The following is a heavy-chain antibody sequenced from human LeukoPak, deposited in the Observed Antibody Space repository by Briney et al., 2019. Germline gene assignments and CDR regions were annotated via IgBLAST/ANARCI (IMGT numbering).Heavy chain of an antibody. CDR3: ARGRYYGMDV. Sequence: GGSLRLSCAASRFTFSSYWMHWVRHAPGKGLVWISRINSDGNTTRYADSVKGRFTISRDSAKNTLYLQMNSLRAEGSAVYYCARGRYYGMDVWGQGTTVTVSS. J-gene: IGHJ6*02. CDR1: RFTFSSYW. V-gene: IGHV3-74*01. CDR2: INSDGNTT.